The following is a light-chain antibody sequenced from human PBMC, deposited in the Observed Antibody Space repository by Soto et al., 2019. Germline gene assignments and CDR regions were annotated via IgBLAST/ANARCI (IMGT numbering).Light chain of an antibody. CDR3: QKYNSAPLT. V-gene: IGKV1-27*01. CDR2: ATS. J-gene: IGKJ4*01. Sequence: DVQMTQSPSSLSASVGDRVTITCRASQGIAPYLAWFQQKPGKVPRLLIYATSTLKSGVPSRFNGSGSGTDFTLTISSLHPEDVATYYCQKYNSAPLTFGGGTKVEIK. CDR1: QGIAPY.